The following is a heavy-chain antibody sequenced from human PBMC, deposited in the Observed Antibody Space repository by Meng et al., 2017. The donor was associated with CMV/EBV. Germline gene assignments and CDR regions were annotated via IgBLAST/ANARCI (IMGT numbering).Heavy chain of an antibody. Sequence: GESLKISCAASGFTFSSYAMHWVRQAPGKGLEWVAVRAYDGSNKYYADSLKGRFTISRDNSKNTLYLQMNSLRAEDTAVYYCARARPGGGVYYYYGMDVWGQGSTVTVSS. CDR3: ARARPGGGVYYYYGMDV. J-gene: IGHJ6*02. D-gene: IGHD3-16*01. CDR1: GFTFSSYA. V-gene: IGHV3-30-3*01. CDR2: RAYDGSNK.